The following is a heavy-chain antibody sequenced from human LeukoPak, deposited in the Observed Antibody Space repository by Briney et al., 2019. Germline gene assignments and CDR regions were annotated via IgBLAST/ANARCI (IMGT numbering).Heavy chain of an antibody. CDR2: IYPSGDS. J-gene: IGHJ4*02. CDR1: GGSITGTTYY. D-gene: IGHD2-8*01. CDR3: AGPDTNSRFAY. V-gene: IGHV4-39*01. Sequence: SETLSLTCTVSGGSITGTTYYWGWIRQPPGKELEWIGSIYPSGDSYYNPSLKSRVTMSVDTSRNQFSLKLTSVTATDTAVYYCAGPDTNSRFAYRGQGTLVTVSS.